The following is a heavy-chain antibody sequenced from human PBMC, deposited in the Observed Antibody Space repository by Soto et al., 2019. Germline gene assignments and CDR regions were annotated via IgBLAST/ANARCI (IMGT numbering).Heavy chain of an antibody. CDR3: AASIFYYGMDV. V-gene: IGHV5-51*01. CDR1: GYTCTNYW. CDR2: IYPGDSDT. J-gene: IGHJ6*02. Sequence: GGSLKISCKGSGYTCTNYWIGWVRQMPGKGPEWMGIIYPGDSDTKYNPSLQGQVTISADKSITTTYLQWSSLKASDTAIYYCAASIFYYGMDVWGQGTTVTVSS.